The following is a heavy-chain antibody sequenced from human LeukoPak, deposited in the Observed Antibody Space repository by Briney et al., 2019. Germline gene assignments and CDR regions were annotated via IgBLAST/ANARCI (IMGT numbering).Heavy chain of an antibody. D-gene: IGHD3-22*01. V-gene: IGHV1-2*02. J-gene: IGHJ3*02. CDR2: IHPNTGGT. CDR3: ASEYKYDSSGANAFDI. CDR1: GYTFTGHY. Sequence: ASVKVSCKASGYTFTGHYIHWVRQAPGQGLEWMGWIHPNTGGTKYAQKFQGRVIMTRDTSSSTACMELSSLRSADTAVYYCASEYKYDSSGANAFDIWGQGTMVTVSS.